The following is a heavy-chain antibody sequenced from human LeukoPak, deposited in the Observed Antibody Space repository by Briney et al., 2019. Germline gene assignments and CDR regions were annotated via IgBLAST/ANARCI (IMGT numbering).Heavy chain of an antibody. CDR3: ARDHGSAYYRAPRH. Sequence: ASVKVSCKASGYIFTNYYMHWVRQAPAQGLEWMGTINPSGGSTTYAQKFQGRVTMTRGTSTSTVYMELSSLRSEDTAVYYCARDHGSAYYRAPRHWGQGTLVTVSS. V-gene: IGHV1-46*01. CDR2: INPSGGST. J-gene: IGHJ4*02. D-gene: IGHD3-10*01. CDR1: GYIFTNYY.